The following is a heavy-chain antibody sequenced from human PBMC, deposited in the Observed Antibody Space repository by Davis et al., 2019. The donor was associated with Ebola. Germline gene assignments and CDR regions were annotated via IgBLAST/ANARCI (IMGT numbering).Heavy chain of an antibody. J-gene: IGHJ5*02. D-gene: IGHD3-22*01. Sequence: ESLKISCAASGFTFSSYWMSWIRQPPGKGLEWIGEINHSGSTNYNPSLKSRVTILVDTSKNQFSLKLSSVTAADTAVYYCAREERYYYDSSGYYTGWFDPWGQGTLVTVSS. CDR3: AREERYYYDSSGYYTGWFDP. V-gene: IGHV4-34*01. CDR1: GFTFSSYW. CDR2: INHSGST.